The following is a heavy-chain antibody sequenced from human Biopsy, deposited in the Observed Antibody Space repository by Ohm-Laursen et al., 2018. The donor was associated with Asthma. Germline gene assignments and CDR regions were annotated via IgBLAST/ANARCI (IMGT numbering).Heavy chain of an antibody. CDR2: INPNSGGT. CDR1: GYTFIGCH. Sequence: SVNVSCKASGYTFIGCHIHWMRQAPGQGLEWMGRINPNSGGTNYAQKFQGRVTMTRDTSISTAYTEVSRLRSDDTAVHYCARGQKSAGDRWFDPWGQGTLVTVSS. CDR3: ARGQKSAGDRWFDP. V-gene: IGHV1-2*06. J-gene: IGHJ5*02. D-gene: IGHD6-13*01.